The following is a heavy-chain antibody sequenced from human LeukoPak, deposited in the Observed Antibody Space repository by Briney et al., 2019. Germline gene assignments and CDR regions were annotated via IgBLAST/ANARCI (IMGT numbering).Heavy chain of an antibody. CDR1: GYTFIGYG. CDR2: IDPNSGGT. J-gene: IGHJ4*02. CDR3: ARDKSIGWERYPPDY. Sequence: ASVKVSCKPSGYTFIGYGIYWVRQAPGQGLEWMGRIDPNSGGTDYAQKFQDRINVTSGTSINTVYKELSRLRSDDTAVYYCARDKSIGWERYPPDYWGQGTLVTVSS. V-gene: IGHV1-2*02. D-gene: IGHD1-26*01.